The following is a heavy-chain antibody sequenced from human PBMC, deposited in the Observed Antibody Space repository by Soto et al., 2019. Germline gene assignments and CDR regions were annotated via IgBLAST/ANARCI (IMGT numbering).Heavy chain of an antibody. V-gene: IGHV3-33*08. D-gene: IGHD3-16*01. J-gene: IGHJ4*02. CDR3: ARTDTGGTYFEF. CDR1: GFTFSEYD. CDR2: ISYLGTKS. Sequence: QVQLVESGGDVVQPGMSLSLSCADSGFTFSEYDMHWVRQAPGKGLEWVALISYLGTKSEYADSVKGRFTISRDNFKKSVSLQMESLRVEDSAVYVCARTDTGGTYFEFWGRGTLVTVSS.